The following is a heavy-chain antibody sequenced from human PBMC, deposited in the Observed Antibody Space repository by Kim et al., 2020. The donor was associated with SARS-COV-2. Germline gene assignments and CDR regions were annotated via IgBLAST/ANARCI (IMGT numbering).Heavy chain of an antibody. J-gene: IGHJ4*02. Sequence: SRVTISVDTSKNQFSLKLSSVTAADTAVYYCARRIPYYYDSSGYTGAFDYWGQGTLVTVSS. D-gene: IGHD3-22*01. V-gene: IGHV4-39*01. CDR3: ARRIPYYYDSSGYTGAFDY.